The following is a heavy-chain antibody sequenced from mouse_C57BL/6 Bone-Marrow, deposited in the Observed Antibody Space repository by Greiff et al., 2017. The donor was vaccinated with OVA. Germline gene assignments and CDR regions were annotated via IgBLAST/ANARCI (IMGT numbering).Heavy chain of an antibody. V-gene: IGHV1-64*01. CDR1: GYTFTSYW. J-gene: IGHJ4*01. CDR2: IHPNSGST. Sequence: QVQLQQPGAELVKPGASVKLSCKASGYTFTSYWMHWVKQRPGQGLEWIGMIHPNSGSTNYNEKFKSKATLTVDKSSSTAYMQLSSLTSEDSAVXYCAREGSNYPLAMDYWGQGTSVTVSS. D-gene: IGHD2-5*01. CDR3: AREGSNYPLAMDY.